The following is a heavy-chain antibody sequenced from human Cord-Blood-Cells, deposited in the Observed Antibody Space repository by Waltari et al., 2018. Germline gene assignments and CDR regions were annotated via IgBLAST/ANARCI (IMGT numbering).Heavy chain of an antibody. D-gene: IGHD2-21*01. CDR3: ARPCSLKDDAFDI. Sequence: QVQLQESGPGLLKPSQTLSLTCTVSRGSIRSGNYYWSWIRQPPGKGLEWIGYIYYSGNTYDNPSLKGRVTRSVDTSKNRFSLKLSSVTAADTAVYYCARPCSLKDDAFDIWGQGTMVTVSS. J-gene: IGHJ3*02. V-gene: IGHV4-30-4*08. CDR2: IYYSGNT. CDR1: RGSIRSGNYY.